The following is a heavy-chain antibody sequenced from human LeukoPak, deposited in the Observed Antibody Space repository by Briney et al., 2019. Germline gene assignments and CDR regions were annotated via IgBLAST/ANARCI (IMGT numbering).Heavy chain of an antibody. Sequence: ASVTVSCTASGYTFTSYYMHWVRQATGQGLEWMGIINPSGGSTSYAQKFQGRVTMTRDTSTSTVYMELSSLRSEDTAVYYCARARTNDGGWGSNIAPYDYWGQGTLVTVSS. D-gene: IGHD6-13*01. CDR2: INPSGGST. J-gene: IGHJ4*02. CDR1: GYTFTSYY. CDR3: ARARTNDGGWGSNIAPYDY. V-gene: IGHV1-46*01.